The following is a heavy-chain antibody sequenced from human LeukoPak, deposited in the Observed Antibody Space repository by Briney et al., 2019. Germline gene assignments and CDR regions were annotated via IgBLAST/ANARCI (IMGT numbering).Heavy chain of an antibody. J-gene: IGHJ4*02. CDR3: AKIRAVDSSGYYKYYFDY. D-gene: IGHD3-22*01. CDR2: ISGSGRDT. CDR1: GFTFSTFA. Sequence: GGSLSLSCAASGFTFSTFAMIWVRQAPGKGLEWVSAISGSGRDTYYADSVKGRFTFSRDNTKNTLYLQMNSLRAEDTAVYYCAKIRAVDSSGYYKYYFDYWGQGTLVTVSS. V-gene: IGHV3-23*01.